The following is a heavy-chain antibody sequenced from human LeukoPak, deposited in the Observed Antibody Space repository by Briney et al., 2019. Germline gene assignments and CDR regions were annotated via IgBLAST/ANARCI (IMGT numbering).Heavy chain of an antibody. V-gene: IGHV4-59*08. CDR1: GGSISSYY. D-gene: IGHD3-22*01. CDR2: IYYSGST. CDR3: ARLPHKYYYDSGN. J-gene: IGHJ4*02. Sequence: KPSETLSLTCTVSGGSISSYYWSWIRQPPGKGLEWIGYIYYSGSTNYNPSLKSRVTISVDTSKNQFSLKLSSVTAADTAVYYCARLPHKYYYDSGNWGQGTLVTVSS.